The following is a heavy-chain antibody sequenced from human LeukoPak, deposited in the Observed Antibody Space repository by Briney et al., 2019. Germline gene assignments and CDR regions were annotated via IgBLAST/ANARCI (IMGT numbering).Heavy chain of an antibody. J-gene: IGHJ4*02. CDR1: GGSISSGTYY. Sequence: SSETLSLTCTVSGGSISSGTYYWRWIRQPAGKGLEWIGRISTSGSTDYNPSLKSRVTISVDMSKNQFSLKLSSVTAADTAVYYCAMGGGLGIVDYWGQGTLVTVSS. CDR3: AMGGGLGIVDY. V-gene: IGHV4-61*02. CDR2: ISTSGST. D-gene: IGHD7-27*01.